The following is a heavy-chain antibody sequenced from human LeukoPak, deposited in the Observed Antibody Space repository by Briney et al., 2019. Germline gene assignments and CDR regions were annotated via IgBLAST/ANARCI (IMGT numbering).Heavy chain of an antibody. D-gene: IGHD6-13*01. CDR2: IYYSGST. J-gene: IGHJ6*03. CDR3: ARVVSSSWNPNYYYYYMDV. Sequence: PSETLSLTCTVSGGSFSSGSYYWSWIRQPPGKGLEWIGYIYYSGSTNYNPSLKSRVTISVDTSKNQFSLKLSSVTAADTAVYYCARVVSSSWNPNYYYYYMDVWGKGTTVTVSS. CDR1: GGSFSSGSYY. V-gene: IGHV4-61*01.